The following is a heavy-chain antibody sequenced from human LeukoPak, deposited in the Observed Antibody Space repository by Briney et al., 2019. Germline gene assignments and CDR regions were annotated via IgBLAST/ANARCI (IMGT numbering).Heavy chain of an antibody. J-gene: IGHJ4*02. V-gene: IGHV5-51*01. D-gene: IGHD2-21*02. CDR3: ARQEGLVVTAIASDY. Sequence: GESLKISCKVSGYILTRNWIGWVRQVPGKGLEWMGLVYPGDSDTKYSPSFQGQVTFSVDKSISTAYLQWSSLKASDTAMYYCARQEGLVVTAIASDYWGQGTLVTVSS. CDR1: GYILTRNW. CDR2: VYPGDSDT.